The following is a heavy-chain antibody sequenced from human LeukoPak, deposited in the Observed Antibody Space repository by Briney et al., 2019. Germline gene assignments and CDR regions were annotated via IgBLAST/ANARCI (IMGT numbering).Heavy chain of an antibody. CDR3: ARRQYYYDSSGYYVWAFDI. D-gene: IGHD3-22*01. V-gene: IGHV5-51*01. CDR2: IYPGDSDT. CDR1: GYSFTSYW. J-gene: IGHJ3*02. Sequence: KDGESLRISCKGSGYSFTSYWIGWVRQMPGKGLEWMGIIYPGDSDTRYSPSFQGQVTISADKSISTAYLQWSSLKASDTAMYYCARRQYYYDSSGYYVWAFDIWGQGTMVTVSS.